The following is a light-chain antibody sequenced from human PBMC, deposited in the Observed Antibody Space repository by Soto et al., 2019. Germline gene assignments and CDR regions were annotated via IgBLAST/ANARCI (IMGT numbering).Light chain of an antibody. Sequence: QSVLTQSPSVSPAQGQRVTFPCSGSSSNIGNNYVSGYQQLPGTAPKLPIYDNNKRPSGIPDRFSGSKSGTSGTLDITGPQTGDEADYYCATWDGSLPGEVFGGGTKVTVL. CDR2: DNN. J-gene: IGLJ2*01. CDR3: ATWDGSLPGEV. CDR1: SSNIGNNY. V-gene: IGLV1-51*01.